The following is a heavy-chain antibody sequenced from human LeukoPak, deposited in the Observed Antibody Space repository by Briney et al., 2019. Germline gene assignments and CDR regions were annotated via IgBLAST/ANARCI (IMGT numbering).Heavy chain of an antibody. CDR3: SGAYDSSGGPLDY. CDR1: GFTFNNHA. V-gene: IGHV3-66*01. J-gene: IGHJ4*02. D-gene: IGHD3-22*01. Sequence: GGSLRLSCAASGFTFNNHAMTWVRQAPGKGLEWVSVIYSGGSTYYADSVKGRFTISRDNSKNTLYLQMNSLRAEDTAVYYCSGAYDSSGGPLDYWGQGTLVTVSS. CDR2: IYSGGST.